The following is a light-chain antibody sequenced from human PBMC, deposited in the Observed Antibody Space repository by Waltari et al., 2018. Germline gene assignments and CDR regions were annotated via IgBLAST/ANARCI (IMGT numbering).Light chain of an antibody. CDR1: QSDSSSY. Sequence: ELVLTQSPGTLSLSPGERATLSCRASQSDSSSYLAWYQQKTGQAPRLPIYGATRRATGLRDRLSGRGSGREFTLASSRLEAGVVAGYDGQQYGSSWAFGQGTKGEIK. CDR2: GAT. J-gene: IGKJ1*01. V-gene: IGKV3-20*01. CDR3: QQYGSSWA.